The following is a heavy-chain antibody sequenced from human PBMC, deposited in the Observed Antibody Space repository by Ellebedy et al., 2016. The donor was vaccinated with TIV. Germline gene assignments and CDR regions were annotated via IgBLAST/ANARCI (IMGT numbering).Heavy chain of an antibody. Sequence: MPSETLSLTCSVSGGSVSANNFYWGWIRQPPGKGLEWIGTINYSGTTYYNPSLKSRGSISVDTSKNQFSLNLSSVTAADTDVYYCSRGLARDYWGQGTLVTVSS. J-gene: IGHJ4*02. CDR2: INYSGTT. V-gene: IGHV4-39*07. CDR3: SRGLARDY. CDR1: GGSVSANNFY.